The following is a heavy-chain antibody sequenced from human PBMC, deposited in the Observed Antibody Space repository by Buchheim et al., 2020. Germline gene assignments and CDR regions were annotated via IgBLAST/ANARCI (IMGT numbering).Heavy chain of an antibody. J-gene: IGHJ5*02. V-gene: IGHV4-31*03. D-gene: IGHD4-23*01. CDR3: ARRSRLGRWRDWFDP. Sequence: QVQLQESGPGLVKPSQTLSLTCTVSGGSISSGGYYWSWIRQHPGKGLEWIGYIYYSGSTYYNPSLKIRVTISVDTSKNKLSLKLSSVTAADTAVYYCARRSRLGRWRDWFDPWGQGTL. CDR2: IYYSGST. CDR1: GGSISSGGYY.